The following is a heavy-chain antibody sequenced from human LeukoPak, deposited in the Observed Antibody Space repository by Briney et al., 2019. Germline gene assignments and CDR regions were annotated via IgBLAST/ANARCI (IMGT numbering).Heavy chain of an antibody. CDR2: ITSSSSTI. Sequence: GGSLRLSCAASGFTFSSYNMNWVRQAPGKGLEWVSYITSSSSTIYCADSVKGRFTISRDNAKNSLYLQMNSLRAEDTAVYYCASVRGAFDIWGQGTMVTVSS. CDR1: GFTFSSYN. CDR3: ASVRGAFDI. J-gene: IGHJ3*02. V-gene: IGHV3-48*01.